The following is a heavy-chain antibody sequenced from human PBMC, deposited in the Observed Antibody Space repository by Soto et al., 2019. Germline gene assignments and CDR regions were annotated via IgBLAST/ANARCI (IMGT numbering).Heavy chain of an antibody. CDR2: IGTAGDT. CDR3: VRDLDDSSGYYRAWYFDL. Sequence: EVQLVESGGGLVQPGGSLRLSCAASGFTFSSYDMHWVRQATGKGLEWVSAIGTAGDTYYPGSVKGRFTNSRENAKNSLYLQMNSLRAEDTAVYYCVRDLDDSSGYYRAWYFDLWGRGTLVTVSS. V-gene: IGHV3-13*01. D-gene: IGHD3-22*01. J-gene: IGHJ2*01. CDR1: GFTFSSYD.